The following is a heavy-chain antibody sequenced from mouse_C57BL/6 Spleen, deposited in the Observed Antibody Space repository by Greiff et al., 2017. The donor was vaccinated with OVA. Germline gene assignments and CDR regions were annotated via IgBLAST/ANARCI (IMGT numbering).Heavy chain of an antibody. D-gene: IGHD1-1*01. V-gene: IGHV2-5*01. CDR2: IWRGGST. CDR1: GFSLTSYG. Sequence: VMLVESGPGLVQPSQSLSITCTVSGFSLTSYGVHWVRQSPGKGLEWLGVIWRGGSTDYNAAFMSRLSITKDNSKSQVFFKMNSLQADDTAIYYCAKNTPPYYGSSYGYFDVWGTGTTVTVSS. J-gene: IGHJ1*03. CDR3: AKNTPPYYGSSYGYFDV.